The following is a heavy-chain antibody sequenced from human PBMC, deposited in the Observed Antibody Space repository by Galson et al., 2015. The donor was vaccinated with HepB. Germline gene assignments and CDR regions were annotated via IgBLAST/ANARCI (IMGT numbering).Heavy chain of an antibody. J-gene: IGHJ4*02. CDR2: ISYDGSNK. Sequence: SLRLSCAASGFTFSSYALHWVRQAPGKGLEWVAVISYDGSNKYYADSVKGRFTISRDNSKNTLYLQMNSLRAEDTAVYYCARDVKKSAVAGTPYYWGQGTLVTVSS. CDR1: GFTFSSYA. CDR3: ARDVKKSAVAGTPYY. D-gene: IGHD6-19*01. V-gene: IGHV3-30-3*01.